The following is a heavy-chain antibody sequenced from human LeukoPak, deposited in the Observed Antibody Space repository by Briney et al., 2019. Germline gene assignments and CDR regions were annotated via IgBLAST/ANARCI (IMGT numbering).Heavy chain of an antibody. CDR1: GYTFTSYY. V-gene: IGHV1-46*01. J-gene: IGHJ5*02. CDR3: ARDPDYYGSGSYVRWFDP. CDR2: INPSGGST. D-gene: IGHD3-10*01. Sequence: ASVKVSCKASGYTFTSYYMHWVRQAPGQGLEWMGIINPSGGSTSYAQKFQGRVTMTRDMSTSTAYMELSRLRSDDTAVYYCARDPDYYGSGSYVRWFDPWGQGTLVTVSS.